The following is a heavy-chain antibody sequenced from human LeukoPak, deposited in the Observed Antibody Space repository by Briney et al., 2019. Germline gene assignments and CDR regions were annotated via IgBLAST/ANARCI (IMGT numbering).Heavy chain of an antibody. CDR3: ASGGFNMVRGVIIPSNPYFYYMDI. CDR2: ITSGDYV. J-gene: IGHJ6*03. CDR1: GFTFSAYS. D-gene: IGHD3-10*01. Sequence: PGGSLRLSCAASGFTFSAYSMNWVRQAPGKGLEWVSSITSGDYVYFADSLKGRFTISRDNGKSSLYLQMNSLRAEDTAVYYCASGGFNMVRGVIIPSNPYFYYMDIWGKGTTVTVSS. V-gene: IGHV3-21*01.